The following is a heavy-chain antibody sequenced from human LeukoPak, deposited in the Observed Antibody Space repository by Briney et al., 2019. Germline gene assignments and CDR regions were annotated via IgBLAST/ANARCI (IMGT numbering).Heavy chain of an antibody. V-gene: IGHV4-38-2*01. CDR3: ARRPGYYFDY. J-gene: IGHJ4*02. CDR1: GYSISSGYY. Sequence: SETLSLTCAVSGYSISSGYYWGWIRQPPGKGLEWIGSNYHSGSTYYNPSLKSRVTIPVDTSKNQFSLKLSSVTAADTAVYYCARRPGYYFDYWGQGNLVTVSS. CDR2: NYHSGST.